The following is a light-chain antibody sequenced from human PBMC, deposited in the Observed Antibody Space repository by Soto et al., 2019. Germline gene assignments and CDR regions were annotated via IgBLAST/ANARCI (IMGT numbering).Light chain of an antibody. Sequence: ENVLTQSPGTLSLSPGERATLSCRASQSVSSSYLAWYQQKPGQAPRLLIYGASSRATGIPDRFSGSGSGTDFTLTISRLEPEDFAVYYCQQYASFGQGTKVDIK. CDR3: QQYAS. CDR1: QSVSSSY. J-gene: IGKJ1*01. V-gene: IGKV3-20*01. CDR2: GAS.